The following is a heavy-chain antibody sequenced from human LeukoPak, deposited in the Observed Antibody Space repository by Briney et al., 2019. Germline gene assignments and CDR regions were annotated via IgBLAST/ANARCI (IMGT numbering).Heavy chain of an antibody. CDR3: VRGNFYGGIDH. J-gene: IGHJ4*02. V-gene: IGHV3-74*01. CDR1: GFTFSSYW. D-gene: IGHD2/OR15-2a*01. CDR2: ISTDGSST. Sequence: GESLRLSCAASGFTFSSYWMHWVRQAPGKGLVWVSRISTDGSSTKYADFVEGRFTISRDNAKNTSYLQMNSLRAEDTAAYYCVRGNFYGGIDHWGQGTLVTVSS.